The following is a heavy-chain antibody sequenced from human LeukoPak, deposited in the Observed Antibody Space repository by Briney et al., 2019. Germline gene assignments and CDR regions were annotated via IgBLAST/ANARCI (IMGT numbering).Heavy chain of an antibody. Sequence: SVTVSCKASGYTFTSYDISWVRQAPGQGLEWMGGIIPIFGTANYAQKFQGRVTITADESTSTAYMELSSLRSEDTAVYYCARDHGRGAFDIWGQGTMVTVSS. D-gene: IGHD3-10*02. CDR1: GYTFTSYD. V-gene: IGHV1-69*13. CDR3: ARDHGRGAFDI. J-gene: IGHJ3*02. CDR2: IIPIFGTA.